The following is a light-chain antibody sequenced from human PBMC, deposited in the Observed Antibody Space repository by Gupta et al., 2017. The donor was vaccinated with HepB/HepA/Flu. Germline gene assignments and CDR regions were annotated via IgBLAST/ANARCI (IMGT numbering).Light chain of an antibody. CDR2: DTN. CDR1: TGVVTNGHY. Sequence: AVVPPEPSLPVSPGGTVTLTCASSTGVVTNGHYPYWFQQMPGQAPTTVIYDTNKKPAWIPARFSGSPRGGKAALTLAGAQHEDEDEYYCLLFYSGVGVFGGGTKLTVL. CDR3: LLFYSGVGV. J-gene: IGLJ3*02. V-gene: IGLV7-46*01.